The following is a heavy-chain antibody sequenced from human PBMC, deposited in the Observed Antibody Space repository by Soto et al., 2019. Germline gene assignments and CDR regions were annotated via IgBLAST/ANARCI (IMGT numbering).Heavy chain of an antibody. Sequence: GGSLRLSCAASGFTFSSYGMHWVRQAPGKGLEWVAVIWYDGSNKYYADSVKGRFTISRDNSKNTLYLQMNSLRAEDTAVYYCAREDYSSSSTGYYYYVDVWGKGTTVTVSS. J-gene: IGHJ6*03. V-gene: IGHV3-33*01. D-gene: IGHD6-6*01. CDR3: AREDYSSSSTGYYYYVDV. CDR1: GFTFSSYG. CDR2: IWYDGSNK.